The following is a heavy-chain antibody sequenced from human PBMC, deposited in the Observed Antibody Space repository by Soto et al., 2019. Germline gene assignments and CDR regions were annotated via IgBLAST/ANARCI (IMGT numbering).Heavy chain of an antibody. D-gene: IGHD2-15*01. CDR3: AKVSGGSCYCPSDAFDI. J-gene: IGHJ3*02. Sequence: EVQLLESGGGLVQPGGSLRLSCAASGFTFSSYAMSWVRQAPGKGLEWVSAISGSGGSTYYADSVKGRFTISRDNSKNTLYLQMNSLRAEDTAVYYCAKVSGGSCYCPSDAFDIWGQGTMVTVSS. CDR1: GFTFSSYA. CDR2: ISGSGGST. V-gene: IGHV3-23*01.